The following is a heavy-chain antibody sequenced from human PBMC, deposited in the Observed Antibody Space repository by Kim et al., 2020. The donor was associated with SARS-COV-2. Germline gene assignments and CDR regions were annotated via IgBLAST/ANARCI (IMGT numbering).Heavy chain of an antibody. J-gene: IGHJ6*01. Sequence: SETLSLTCTLSGGSIGDHYWSWIRQAPGKGLEWIGYIFYTGTTNYNPSLRSRVTLSVDTSKNQFSLNLTSLTAADTATYYCAKHFAAGTGPYFYGMDGWG. CDR3: AKHFAAGTGPYFYGMDG. D-gene: IGHD6-13*01. CDR1: GGSIGDHY. CDR2: IFYTGTT. V-gene: IGHV4-59*11.